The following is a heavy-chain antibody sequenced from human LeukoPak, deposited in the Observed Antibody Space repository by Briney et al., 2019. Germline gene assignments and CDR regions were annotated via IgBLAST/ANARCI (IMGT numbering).Heavy chain of an antibody. V-gene: IGHV3-13*01. CDR2: IGTAGDT. J-gene: IGHJ6*02. Sequence: GGSLRLSCAASGFTFSSYDMHWVRQATGKGLEWVSAIGTAGDTYYPGSVKGRFTISRENAKNSLYLQMNSLRAGDTAVYYCARGSYCSSTSCYGRLGSMDVWGQGTTVTVSS. CDR3: ARGSYCSSTSCYGRLGSMDV. CDR1: GFTFSSYD. D-gene: IGHD2-2*01.